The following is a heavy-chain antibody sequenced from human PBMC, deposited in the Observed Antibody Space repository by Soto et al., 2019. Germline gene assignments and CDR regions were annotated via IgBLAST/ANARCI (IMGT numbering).Heavy chain of an antibody. CDR3: ARDSYYYGSGSYRGWGIDY. D-gene: IGHD3-10*01. V-gene: IGHV1-46*01. Sequence: ASVKVSCKASGYTFTNYYMHWVRQAPGQGLEWMGVINPSGGSTTYAQKFQGRVTITADESTSTAYMELSSLRSEDTAVYYCARDSYYYGSGSYRGWGIDYWGQGTLVTVSS. J-gene: IGHJ4*02. CDR2: INPSGGST. CDR1: GYTFTNYY.